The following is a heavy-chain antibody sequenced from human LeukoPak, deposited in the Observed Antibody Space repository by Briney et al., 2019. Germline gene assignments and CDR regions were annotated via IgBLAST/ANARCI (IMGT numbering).Heavy chain of an antibody. CDR2: ISSSGSYI. CDR3: ARGRGSSWYGPPTFDY. CDR1: AFTFSSYS. D-gene: IGHD6-13*01. Sequence: SGGSLRLSCAASAFTFSSYSMNWVRQAPGKGLEWVSSISSSGSYIYYADSVKGRFTISRDNAKNSLYLQMNSLRAEDTAVYYCARGRGSSWYGPPTFDYWGQGTLVTVSS. J-gene: IGHJ4*02. V-gene: IGHV3-21*01.